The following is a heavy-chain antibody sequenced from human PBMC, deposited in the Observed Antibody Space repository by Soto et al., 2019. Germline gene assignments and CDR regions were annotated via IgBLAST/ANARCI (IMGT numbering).Heavy chain of an antibody. CDR1: GYTFTTYN. Sequence: SVKVSCKASGYTFTTYNINWVRQATGQGLEWMGWMNPNSGNTGYAQKFQDRITLTRDTSINTAYMELSSLRSDDTAVYFCLRYGVAATYWGQGTQVTVSS. V-gene: IGHV1-8*01. CDR2: MNPNSGNT. CDR3: LRYGVAATY. D-gene: IGHD2-8*01. J-gene: IGHJ4*02.